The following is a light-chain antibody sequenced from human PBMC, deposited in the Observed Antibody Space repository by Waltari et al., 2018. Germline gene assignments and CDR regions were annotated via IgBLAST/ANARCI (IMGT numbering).Light chain of an antibody. V-gene: IGLV3-1*01. CDR2: QDT. Sequence: SYELTQPPSVSVSPGQTASITCSGDRLADKYTCWYQQKPGQSPVLVIYQDTKRPSGIPERFSGSTAGNTATLTISGTQAVDEADYYCQAWDGSTVVFGGGTKLTVL. CDR3: QAWDGSTVV. CDR1: RLADKY. J-gene: IGLJ2*01.